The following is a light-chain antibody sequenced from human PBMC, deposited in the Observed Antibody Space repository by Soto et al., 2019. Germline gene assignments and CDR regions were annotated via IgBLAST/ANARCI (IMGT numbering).Light chain of an antibody. CDR1: SSDVGGYNY. Sequence: QSALTQPPSESGSPGQSVTISCTGTSSDVGGYNYVSWYQQHPGKAPKLMIYEVSKRPSGVPDRFSGSKSGNTASLTVSGLQAEDAADYYCFSSAGSYYFVFGGGNKVTVL. CDR3: FSSAGSYYFV. V-gene: IGLV2-8*01. J-gene: IGLJ2*01. CDR2: EVS.